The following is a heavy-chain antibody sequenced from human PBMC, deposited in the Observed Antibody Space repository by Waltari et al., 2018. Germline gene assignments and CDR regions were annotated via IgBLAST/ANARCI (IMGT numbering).Heavy chain of an antibody. CDR1: GYSISRAYY. D-gene: IGHD2-2*02. J-gene: IGHJ6*02. V-gene: IGHV4-38-2*01. Sequence: QVQLQESGPGLVKPSETLSLTCAVSGYSISRAYYWGWIRQPPGKGLEWIGSIYHSGSTYYNPSLKSRVTISVDTSKNQFSLKLSSVTAADTAVYYCARGSVVPAAIDYYYYGMDVWGQGTTVTVSS. CDR2: IYHSGST. CDR3: ARGSVVPAAIDYYYYGMDV.